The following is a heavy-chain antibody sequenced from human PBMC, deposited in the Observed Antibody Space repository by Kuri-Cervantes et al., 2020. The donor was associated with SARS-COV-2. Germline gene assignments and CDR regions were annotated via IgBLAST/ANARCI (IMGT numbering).Heavy chain of an antibody. CDR3: ARDYGAAGTVDY. Sequence: GGSLRLSCAASGFTFSSYGMHWVRQAPGKGLEWVAVISYDGSNKYYADSVKGRFTISRDNSKNTLYLQMNSLRDEDTAVYYCARDYGAAGTVDYWGQGTLVTVSS. J-gene: IGHJ4*02. CDR2: ISYDGSNK. V-gene: IGHV3-30*03. D-gene: IGHD6-13*01. CDR1: GFTFSSYG.